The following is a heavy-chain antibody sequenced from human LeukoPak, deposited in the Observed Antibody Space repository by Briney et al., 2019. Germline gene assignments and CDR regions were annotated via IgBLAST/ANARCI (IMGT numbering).Heavy chain of an antibody. V-gene: IGHV5-10-1*01. CDR3: ARSPKYCSGTSCSVSY. Sequence: GESLKISCKGSGYSFTSYWISWVRQMPVNGLEWMGRIDPSDSYTNYRPSFQGHVTISADKSISTAYLQWSSLRASDTAMYYCARSPKYCSGTSCSVSYWGQGTLVTVSS. D-gene: IGHD2-2*01. CDR1: GYSFTSYW. CDR2: IDPSDSYT. J-gene: IGHJ4*02.